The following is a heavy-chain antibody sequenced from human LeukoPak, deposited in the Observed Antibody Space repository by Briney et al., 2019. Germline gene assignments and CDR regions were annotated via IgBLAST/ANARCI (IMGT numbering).Heavy chain of an antibody. CDR3: AKRMQDGNNSPFDF. CDR2: ISDGGANI. Sequence: PGGSLRLSCAASGFNFNNFSMNWVRQAPGKGLEWVSGISDGGANINYGDSVKGRFTRSRDNSKNTLVLQMNSLRGVCTAIYYCAKRMQDGNNSPFDFWGQGTLVSVSS. D-gene: IGHD5-24*01. CDR1: GFNFNNFS. V-gene: IGHV3-23*01. J-gene: IGHJ4*02.